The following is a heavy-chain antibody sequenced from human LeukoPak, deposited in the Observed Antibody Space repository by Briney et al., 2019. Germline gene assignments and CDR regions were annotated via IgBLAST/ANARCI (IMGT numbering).Heavy chain of an antibody. J-gene: IGHJ5*02. D-gene: IGHD6-19*01. CDR1: GGSISSYY. CDR3: AREGWYSSGWCPRHNWFDP. Sequence: SETLSLTCTVSGGSISSYYWSWIRQPAGKGLEWVGRIYTSGSTNYNPSLKSRVTMSVDTSKNQFSLKLSSVTAADTAVYYCAREGWYSSGWCPRHNWFDPWGQGTLVTVSS. V-gene: IGHV4-4*07. CDR2: IYTSGST.